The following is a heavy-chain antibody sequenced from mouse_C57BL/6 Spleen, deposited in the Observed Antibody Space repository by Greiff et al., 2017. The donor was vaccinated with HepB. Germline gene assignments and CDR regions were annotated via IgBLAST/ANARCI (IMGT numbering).Heavy chain of an antibody. V-gene: IGHV14-3*01. CDR3: ARCEDYGNYEEGAMDY. J-gene: IGHJ4*01. CDR2: IDPANGNT. CDR1: GFNIKNTY. Sequence: EVQLQQSVAELVRPGASVKLSCTASGFNIKNTYIHWVKQRPEQGLEWIGRIDPANGNTKYAPKFQGKATITADPSSNTAYLQLSSLTSEDTAIYYCARCEDYGNYEEGAMDYWGQGTSGTVSS. D-gene: IGHD2-1*01.